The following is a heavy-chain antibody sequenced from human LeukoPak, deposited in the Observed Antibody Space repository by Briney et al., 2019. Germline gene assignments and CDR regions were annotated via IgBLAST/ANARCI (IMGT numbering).Heavy chain of an antibody. V-gene: IGHV3-64*01. J-gene: IGHJ4*02. CDR2: ISSNGGDT. Sequence: PGGSLRLSCATSGFTFSSYAMHWVRQAPGKGLEYVSGISSNGGDTHYANSVKGRFTISRDDSKKTLFLQMGSLRVADMAVYYCVRRTTAGPFDYWGQGTLVTVSS. CDR3: VRRTTAGPFDY. CDR1: GFTFSSYA. D-gene: IGHD1-1*01.